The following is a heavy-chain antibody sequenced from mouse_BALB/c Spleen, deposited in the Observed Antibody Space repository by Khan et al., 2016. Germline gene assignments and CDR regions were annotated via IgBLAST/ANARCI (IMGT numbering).Heavy chain of an antibody. CDR3: ARTYHYGSKYFDV. CDR1: GYTFTSYC. Sequence: QVQLKQSGAELVKPGASVKLSCKASGYTFTSYCIHWVKQRPGQGLEWIGDIVPSNGRTNYNENFKVKATLTVDKSSSTAYMQLSSLTSADSAVSYCARTYHYGSKYFDVWGAGTTVTVSS. V-gene: IGHV1S81*02. D-gene: IGHD1-1*01. J-gene: IGHJ1*01. CDR2: IVPSNGRT.